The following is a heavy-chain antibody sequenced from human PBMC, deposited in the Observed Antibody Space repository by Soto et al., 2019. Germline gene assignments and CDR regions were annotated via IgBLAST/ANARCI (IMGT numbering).Heavy chain of an antibody. J-gene: IGHJ4*02. V-gene: IGHV3-23*01. Sequence: GSLRLSCAASGFTFSRYAISWVRQAPGKGLEWVSGISGSGGSTYYADSVKGRFTISRDNSKNTLYLQMNSLRAEDTAVYYCAKSYCSSTSCSRGYFDYWGQGTLVTVSS. CDR2: ISGSGGST. D-gene: IGHD2-2*01. CDR3: AKSYCSSTSCSRGYFDY. CDR1: GFTFSRYA.